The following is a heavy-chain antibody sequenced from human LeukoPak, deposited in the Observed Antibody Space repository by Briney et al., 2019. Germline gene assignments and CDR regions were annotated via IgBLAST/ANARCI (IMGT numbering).Heavy chain of an antibody. CDR1: GFTFSSYG. V-gene: IGHV3-30*18. CDR2: ISYDGSNK. Sequence: PGGSLRLSCAASGFTFSSYGMHWVRQAPGKGLEWVAVISYDGSNKYYADSVKGRFTISRDNSKNTLYLQMNSLRAEDTAVYYCAKTLLETAVWGQGTLVTVSS. CDR3: AKTLLETAV. J-gene: IGHJ4*02.